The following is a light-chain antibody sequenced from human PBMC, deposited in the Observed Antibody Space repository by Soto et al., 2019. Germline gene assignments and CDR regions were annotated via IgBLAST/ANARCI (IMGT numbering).Light chain of an antibody. CDR3: LPHNSNCYT. Sequence: DIQMTQSPSSLSASVGDRVTITCRASQVIRNDLGWYQQGPGKAPKRLIFAASSLQSGVPSRLRGSGSGTEFTLTISNLQPEDFATYYCLPHNSNCYTFGQGTRLEIK. CDR2: AAS. J-gene: IGKJ2*01. V-gene: IGKV1-17*02. CDR1: QVIRND.